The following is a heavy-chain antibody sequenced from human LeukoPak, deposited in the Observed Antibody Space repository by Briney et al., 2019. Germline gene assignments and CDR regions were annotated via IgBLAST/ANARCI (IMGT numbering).Heavy chain of an antibody. J-gene: IGHJ6*04. CDR2: IKLDGSEK. CDR3: ARDLGWNDDYYYYGMDV. D-gene: IGHD1-1*01. Sequence: GGSLRLSCAASGFTFSSYWMSWVRQAPGKGLEWVANIKLDGSEKYYVDSVKGRFTISRDNAKNSLYLQMNSLRAEDTAVYYCARDLGWNDDYYYYGMDVWGKGTTVTVSS. V-gene: IGHV3-7*03. CDR1: GFTFSSYW.